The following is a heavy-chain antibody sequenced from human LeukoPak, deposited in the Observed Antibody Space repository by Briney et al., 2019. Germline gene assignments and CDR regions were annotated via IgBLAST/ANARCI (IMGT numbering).Heavy chain of an antibody. D-gene: IGHD3-22*01. CDR3: AKDYHTEYYYDSSGYYPWGY. CDR1: AFSFSSHG. V-gene: IGHV3-30*18. Sequence: PGGSLRLSCVPSAFSFSSHGMHWVRQAPGKGLEWVAVISTDANRKYYAYSVEGRFTISRDNSKNTLYLQMNSLRAEDTAVYYCAKDYHTEYYYDSSGYYPWGYWGQGTLVTVSS. J-gene: IGHJ4*02. CDR2: ISTDANRK.